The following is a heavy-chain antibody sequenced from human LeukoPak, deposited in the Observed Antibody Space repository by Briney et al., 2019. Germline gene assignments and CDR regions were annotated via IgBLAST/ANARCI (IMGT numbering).Heavy chain of an antibody. CDR2: ISYDGNNK. D-gene: IGHD6-19*01. CDR1: GFTFSDFG. CDR3: ATKTPFAVAPRG. Sequence: PGRSLRLSCAASGFTFSDFGMHWVRQAPGRGLEWVAVISYDGNNKYYADSVKGRFTISRDNSRNTLYLQMNSLRPEDTAVYYCATKTPFAVAPRGWGQGTLVTVSS. V-gene: IGHV3-30*03. J-gene: IGHJ4*02.